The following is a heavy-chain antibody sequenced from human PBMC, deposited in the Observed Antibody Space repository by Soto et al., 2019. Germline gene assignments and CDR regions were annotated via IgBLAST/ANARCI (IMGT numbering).Heavy chain of an antibody. Sequence: QVQLVQSGAEVKKPGASVKVSCKASGYTFSSHDINWVRQAPGQGREWMGWMNPRSGNTGYAQRFQGRLTMTRNTSMSKAYMELRSLRSDDTALYYCTRADGGTHSWLDPWGQGTLVTVSS. CDR1: GYTFSSHD. V-gene: IGHV1-8*01. J-gene: IGHJ5*02. CDR2: MNPRSGNT. D-gene: IGHD3-16*01. CDR3: TRADGGTHSWLDP.